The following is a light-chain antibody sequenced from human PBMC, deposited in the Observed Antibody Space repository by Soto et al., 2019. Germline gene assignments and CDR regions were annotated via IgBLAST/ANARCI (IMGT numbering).Light chain of an antibody. CDR1: QSISSH. Sequence: EIVLTQSPGTLSLSPGERATLSCRSSQSISSHLARYQQKPGQAPRLLTYNAFNRATGIPARFSGSGSGTEFTLTISSLEPEDFAVYYCQQRTNWPPLTFGGGTKVDIK. J-gene: IGKJ4*01. V-gene: IGKV3-11*01. CDR2: NAF. CDR3: QQRTNWPPLT.